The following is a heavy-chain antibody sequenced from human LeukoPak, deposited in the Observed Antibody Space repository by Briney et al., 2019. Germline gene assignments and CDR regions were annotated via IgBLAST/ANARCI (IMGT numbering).Heavy chain of an antibody. CDR1: GSGASINHYY. CDR2: IQYSGNT. J-gene: IGHJ3*02. Sequence: SETLSLTCTVSGSGASINHYYWSWIRQPPGKGLEWIANIQYSGNTNSRPSLQSRASTSIDTSNNQFSLKLTSVTAADTAVYYCARRMVTNAEDAFDIWGQGAVVTVSS. V-gene: IGHV4-59*08. D-gene: IGHD2-21*02. CDR3: ARRMVTNAEDAFDI.